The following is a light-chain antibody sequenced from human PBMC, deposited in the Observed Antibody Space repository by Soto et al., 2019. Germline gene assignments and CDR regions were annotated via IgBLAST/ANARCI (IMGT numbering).Light chain of an antibody. CDR2: GTS. CDR1: QSVSRSN. CDR3: EQYGSSPPSIT. V-gene: IGKV3-20*01. Sequence: EIVLTQSPETLSLSPGERATVSCRASQSVSRSNLAWYQHKPGQAPRHLIYGTSNRATGIPDRFTGSGSGTDLTLTISSLEPEDFAVYSCEQYGSSPPSITFGHGTRL. J-gene: IGKJ5*01.